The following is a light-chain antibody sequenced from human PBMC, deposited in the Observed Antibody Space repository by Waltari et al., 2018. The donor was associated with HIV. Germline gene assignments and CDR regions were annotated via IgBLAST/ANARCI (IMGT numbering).Light chain of an antibody. CDR1: QSVSSTY. CDR3: QQYDSAPQT. V-gene: IGKV3-20*01. CDR2: AAS. Sequence: ELVLTQSPGSLSLSPGTRGTLSCRSSQSVSSTYLAWYQQKPGQAPRLLIYAASSRASGIPDRFGGSGTGTDFTLTISRLEPEDVAVYYCQQYDSAPQTFGQGTKVEIK. J-gene: IGKJ1*01.